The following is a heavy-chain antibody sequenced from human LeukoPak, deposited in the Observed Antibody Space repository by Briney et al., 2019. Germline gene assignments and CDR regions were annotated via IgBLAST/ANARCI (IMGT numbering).Heavy chain of an antibody. V-gene: IGHV3-66*04. D-gene: IGHD3-9*01. CDR1: GFTVSSNY. Sequence: GGSLRLSCAASGFTVSSNYMSWVRQAPGKGLEWVSVIYSGGSTYYADSVKGRFTISRDNSKNTLYLQMNSLRAEDTAVYYCAKHDILTGYYVGSLDYWGQGTLVTVSS. J-gene: IGHJ4*02. CDR2: IYSGGST. CDR3: AKHDILTGYYVGSLDY.